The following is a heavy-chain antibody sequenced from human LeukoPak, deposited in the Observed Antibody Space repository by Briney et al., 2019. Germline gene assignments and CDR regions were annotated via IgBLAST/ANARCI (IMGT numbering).Heavy chain of an antibody. Sequence: PGGSLRLSCAASGFTFSSYAMHWVRQAPGKGLEWVAVISYDGSNKYYADSVKGRFTISRDNSKNTLYLQMNSLRAEDTAVYYCARDALYYVYCSSTSCRPGYMDVWGKGTTVTVSS. V-gene: IGHV3-30-3*01. CDR3: ARDALYYVYCSSTSCRPGYMDV. D-gene: IGHD2-2*01. CDR1: GFTFSSYA. CDR2: ISYDGSNK. J-gene: IGHJ6*03.